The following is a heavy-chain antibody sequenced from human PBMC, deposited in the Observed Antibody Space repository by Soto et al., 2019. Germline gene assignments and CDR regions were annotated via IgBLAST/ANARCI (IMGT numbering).Heavy chain of an antibody. V-gene: IGHV1-8*02. Sequence: ASVKVSCKASGYTFTSYGISWVRQAPGQGLEWMGGIIPIFGTANYAQKFQGRVTMTRNTSISTAYMELSSLRSEDTAVYYCARGQSVTRYYYYGMDVWGQGTTVTV. CDR2: IIPIFGTA. J-gene: IGHJ6*02. CDR1: GYTFTSYG. D-gene: IGHD2-21*02. CDR3: ARGQSVTRYYYYGMDV.